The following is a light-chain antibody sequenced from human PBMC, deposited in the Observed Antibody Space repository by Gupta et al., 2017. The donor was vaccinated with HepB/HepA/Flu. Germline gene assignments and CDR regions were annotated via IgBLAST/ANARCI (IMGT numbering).Light chain of an antibody. CDR3: CSYTSSSTLV. CDR2: DVS. CDR1: SSDIGAYNY. J-gene: IGLJ3*02. Sequence: QSALTQAASVSGSPGQSITISCTGTSSDIGAYNYVSWYQQHPDKAPKLMIYDVSSRPSGVSNRFSGSKSGNTDSLIISGLQAEDEADYYCCSYTSSSTLVFGGGTELTVL. V-gene: IGLV2-14*03.